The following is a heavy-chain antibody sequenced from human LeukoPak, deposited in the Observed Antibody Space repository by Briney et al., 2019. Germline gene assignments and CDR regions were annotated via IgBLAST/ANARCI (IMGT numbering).Heavy chain of an antibody. CDR2: IYYSGSP. J-gene: IGHJ4*02. Sequence: SETLSLTCTVSGGSISGYYWSWIRQPPWKGLEWIGYIYYSGSPDYNPSLKSRVTISVDTSKNQFSLNLSSVTAADTAMYYCARASGGDGSGSLWGQGTLVTVSS. D-gene: IGHD3-10*01. V-gene: IGHV4-59*01. CDR1: GGSISGYY. CDR3: ARASGGDGSGSL.